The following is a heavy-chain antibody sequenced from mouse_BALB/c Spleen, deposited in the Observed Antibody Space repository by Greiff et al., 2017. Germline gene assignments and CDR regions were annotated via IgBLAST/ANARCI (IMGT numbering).Heavy chain of an antibody. CDR3: ARHGSYGSSYGLDY. D-gene: IGHD1-1*01. CDR1: GFTFSSYY. CDR2: INSNGGST. V-gene: IGHV5-6-2*01. Sequence: EVHLVESGGGLVKLGGSLKLSCAASGFTFSSYYMSWVRQTPEKRLELVAAINSNGGSTYYPDTVKGRFTISRDNAKNTLYLQMSSLKSEDTALYYCARHGSYGSSYGLDYWGQGTTLTVSS. J-gene: IGHJ2*01.